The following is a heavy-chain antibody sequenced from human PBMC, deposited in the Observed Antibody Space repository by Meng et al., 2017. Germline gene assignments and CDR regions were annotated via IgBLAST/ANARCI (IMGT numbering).Heavy chain of an antibody. D-gene: IGHD6-13*01. J-gene: IGHJ4*02. V-gene: IGHV2-5*02. Sequence: QVSVKWACLTRAQPTQTLTRTSTLSGFSLRTRGVGGGWIRQPPGKALEWLALIYWDDDQRYSPSLKSRLTITKDTSKNQVVLTMTNMDPVDTATYYCAHCLYSSSCDYWGQGTLVTVSS. CDR3: AHCLYSSSCDY. CDR2: IYWDDDQ. CDR1: GFSLRTRGVG.